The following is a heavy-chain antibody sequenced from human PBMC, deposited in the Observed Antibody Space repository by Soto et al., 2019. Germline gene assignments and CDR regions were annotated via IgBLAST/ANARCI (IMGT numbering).Heavy chain of an antibody. V-gene: IGHV1-69*01. J-gene: IGHJ5*02. CDR3: AGCFDDVWSGFYLRWFDT. CDR1: GGTFSSYA. D-gene: IGHD3-3*01. Sequence: QVQLVQSGAEVKKPGSSVKVSCKASGGTFSSYAISWVRQAPGQGLEWMGGIIPIFGTANYAQKSQGIDRITAHESTSTANMELSRLRSKDTAVYYCAGCFDDVWSGFYLRWFDTWGQGSLVTVSS. CDR2: IIPIFGTA.